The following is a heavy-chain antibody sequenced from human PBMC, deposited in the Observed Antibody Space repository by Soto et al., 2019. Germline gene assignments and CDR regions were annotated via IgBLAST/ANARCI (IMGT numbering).Heavy chain of an antibody. D-gene: IGHD6-13*01. J-gene: IGHJ4*02. V-gene: IGHV1-46*01. Sequence: QVQLVQSGAEVKKPGASVKVSCKASGFPFTGYNMHWVRQAPGQGLEWMGIINHSGGSTSYAQKFQGRVTMTRDTSTSTVYMELSSLRSEDTAVYYCARVSSWSCFDYWGQGTLVTVSS. CDR3: ARVSSWSCFDY. CDR2: INHSGGST. CDR1: GFPFTGYN.